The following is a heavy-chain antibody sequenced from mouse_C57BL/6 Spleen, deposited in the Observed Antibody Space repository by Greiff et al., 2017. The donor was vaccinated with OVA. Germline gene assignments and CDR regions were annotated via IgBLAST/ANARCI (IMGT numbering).Heavy chain of an antibody. CDR1: GYTFTSYW. D-gene: IGHD1-1*01. V-gene: IGHV1-50*01. CDR2: IDPSDSYT. J-gene: IGHJ2*01. Sequence: QVQLQQPGAELVKPGASVKLSCKASGYTFTSYWMQWVKQRPGQGLEWIGEIDPSDSYTNYNQKFKGKATLTVDTSSSTAYMQLSSLTSEDSAVYYCARRSHYYGSSYHFDYWGQGTTLTVSS. CDR3: ARRSHYYGSSYHFDY.